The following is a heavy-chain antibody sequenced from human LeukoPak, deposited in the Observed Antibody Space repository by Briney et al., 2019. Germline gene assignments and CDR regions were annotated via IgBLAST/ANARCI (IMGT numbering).Heavy chain of an antibody. CDR1: GYTFTGYY. CDR2: INPNSGGT. Sequence: GASVKVSCKASGYTFTGYYMHWVRQAPGQGLEWMGWINPNSGGTNYAQKFQGRVTMTRDTSISTAHMELSNLRSEDTAVYYCATQGGGRGMWYFDVWGRGTLVTVSS. D-gene: IGHD3-10*01. V-gene: IGHV1-2*02. J-gene: IGHJ2*01. CDR3: ATQGGGRGMWYFDV.